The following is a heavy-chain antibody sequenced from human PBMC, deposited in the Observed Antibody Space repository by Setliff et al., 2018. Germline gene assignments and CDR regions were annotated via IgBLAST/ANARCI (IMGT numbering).Heavy chain of an antibody. V-gene: IGHV3-33*08. CDR3: ARTCSGSGCYAGLES. CDR2: IWDDGGNK. Sequence: PWGSLRLSCAASGSTFSSYRMHWVRQAPGKGLEWVAVIWDDGGNKYHADSVKGRFTISRDNSKNTLYLQMNSLRPEDTAVYYCARTCSGSGCYAGLESWGQGTPVTVS. D-gene: IGHD2-15*01. J-gene: IGHJ4*02. CDR1: GSTFSSYR.